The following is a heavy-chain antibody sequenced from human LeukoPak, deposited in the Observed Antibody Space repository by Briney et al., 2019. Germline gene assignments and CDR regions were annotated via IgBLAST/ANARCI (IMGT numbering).Heavy chain of an antibody. J-gene: IGHJ4*02. CDR1: GSNFTSHW. V-gene: IGHV5-51*01. D-gene: IGHD3-22*01. CDR3: ARPPTYYYDSSGYFGVYFDY. Sequence: GESLKISCKGSGSNFTSHWIGWVRQMPGKGLEWMGIIYPGDSDTRYSPSFQGQVIISADKSISTAYLQWSSLKASDTAMYYCARPPTYYYDSSGYFGVYFDYWGQGTLVTVSS. CDR2: IYPGDSDT.